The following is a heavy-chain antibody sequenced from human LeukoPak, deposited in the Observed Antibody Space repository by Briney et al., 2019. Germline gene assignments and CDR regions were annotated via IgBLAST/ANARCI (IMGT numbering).Heavy chain of an antibody. CDR1: GFSFNAYS. V-gene: IGHV3-21*01. J-gene: IGHJ4*02. CDR2: ISSSGSYI. Sequence: GGSLRLSCAASGFSFNAYSMNWVRQAPGEGLEWVSSISSSGSYIYYADSVKGRFTISRDNGKKSPYLQMNSLRAEDTAVYYCAREFESQSYWGQGTLVTVSS. D-gene: IGHD3-9*01. CDR3: AREFESQSY.